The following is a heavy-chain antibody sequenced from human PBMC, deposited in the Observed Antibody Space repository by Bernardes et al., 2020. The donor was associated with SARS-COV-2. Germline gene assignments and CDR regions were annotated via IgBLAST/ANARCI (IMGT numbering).Heavy chain of an antibody. D-gene: IGHD2-21*02. CDR1: GDSITNSDYY. V-gene: IGHV4-30-4*01. Sequence: SETLSLTCTVSGDSITNSDYYWSWIRQPPGKGLEWLGHILHSGSPYSGGPYYTPSLKNRLAMSIDTSKNQVSLTLSSVTADDTAVYYCASPDCGADCWPWAFTIWGQGTTVIVSS. CDR2: ILHSGSPYSGGP. J-gene: IGHJ3*02. CDR3: ASPDCGADCWPWAFTI.